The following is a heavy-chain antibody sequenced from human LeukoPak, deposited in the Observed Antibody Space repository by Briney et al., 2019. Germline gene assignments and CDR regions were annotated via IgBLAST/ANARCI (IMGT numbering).Heavy chain of an antibody. Sequence: GGSLRLSCAASGFTVSSNYMSWVRQAPGEGLVWASVIYSDGNTFYADSVRGRFTISRDNSKNTLYLQMHSLRAEDTAVYYCASGTTMVQGVIFAYWGQGTLVTVSS. D-gene: IGHD3-10*01. CDR3: ASGTTMVQGVIFAY. J-gene: IGHJ4*02. V-gene: IGHV3-53*01. CDR2: IYSDGNT. CDR1: GFTVSSNY.